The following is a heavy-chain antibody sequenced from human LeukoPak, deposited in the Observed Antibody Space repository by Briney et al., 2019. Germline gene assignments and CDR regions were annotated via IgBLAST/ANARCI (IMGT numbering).Heavy chain of an antibody. V-gene: IGHV1-24*01. Sequence: ASVKVSCKGSGYTLTELSIHWVRQAPGEGLEWMGGFDPDDGEPIYAQKFQGRITVTEDTSTDTAYMELSSLRSEDTAVYYCATEGGIDYYGSGTLFDSWGQGTLVTVSS. CDR3: ATEGGIDYYGSGTLFDS. CDR1: GYTLTELS. J-gene: IGHJ4*02. CDR2: FDPDDGEP. D-gene: IGHD3-10*01.